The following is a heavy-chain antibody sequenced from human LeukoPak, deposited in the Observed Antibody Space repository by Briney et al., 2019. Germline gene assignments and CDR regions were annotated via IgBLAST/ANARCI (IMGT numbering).Heavy chain of an antibody. CDR2: INPNSGGT. D-gene: IGHD4-17*01. J-gene: IGHJ4*02. V-gene: IGHV1-2*02. CDR1: GYTFTGYY. Sequence: ASVKVSCKASGYTFTGYYMHWVRQAPGQGLEWMGWINPNSGGTNYAQKFQGRVTMTRDTSISTAYMELSRLRSDDTAVYYCARDLFYGDCGSWYFDYWGQGTLVTVSS. CDR3: ARDLFYGDCGSWYFDY.